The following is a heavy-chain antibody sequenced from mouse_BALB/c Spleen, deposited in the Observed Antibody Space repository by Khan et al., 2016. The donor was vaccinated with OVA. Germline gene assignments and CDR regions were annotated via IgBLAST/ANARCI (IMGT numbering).Heavy chain of an antibody. V-gene: IGHV5-17*02. J-gene: IGHJ2*01. CDR2: ISGDSNTT. Sequence: EVELVESGGGLVQPGGSRKLSCAASGFTFNSYGMHWVRQAPEKGLEWVAYISGDSNTTYYADTVKGRFTISRDNPKNTLFLQMTSLMSEDTAMYYCATSYFYRYYFDYWGPGTTLTVS. D-gene: IGHD1-1*01. CDR3: ATSYFYRYYFDY. CDR1: GFTFNSYG.